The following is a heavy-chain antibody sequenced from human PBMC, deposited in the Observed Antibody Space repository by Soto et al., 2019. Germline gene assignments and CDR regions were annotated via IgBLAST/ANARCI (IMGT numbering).Heavy chain of an antibody. CDR3: AKDRDHSGRPSCYPLFFDL. CDR2: ISGDGFGT. J-gene: IGHJ4*02. CDR1: GFTFSSHA. D-gene: IGHD2-2*01. V-gene: IGHV3-23*01. Sequence: EVQLLEAGGGLIQPGGSLRVSCAASGFTFSSHAMSWVRQAPGKGLEWVSAISGDGFGTYYTDSVKGRFTISRDNSKNTLYPPMDSLRDDDTAVYFCAKDRDHSGRPSCYPLFFDLWGQGTLVTVSS.